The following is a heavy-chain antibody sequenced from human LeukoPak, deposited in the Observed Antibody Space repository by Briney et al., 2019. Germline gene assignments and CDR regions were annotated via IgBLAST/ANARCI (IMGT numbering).Heavy chain of an antibody. D-gene: IGHD2-8*01. CDR1: GFTFSSNY. CDR2: IYSCGST. J-gene: IGHJ4*02. V-gene: IGHV3-53*01. Sequence: GGSLRLSCAASGFTFSSNYMSWVPQAPGKGLEWVSVIYSCGSTYYADSVKGRFTISRDNTKGSLFLQLNSLRAEDTAVYYCARDLGYCTNGVCHTRFDYWGQGTLVAVSS. CDR3: ARDLGYCTNGVCHTRFDY.